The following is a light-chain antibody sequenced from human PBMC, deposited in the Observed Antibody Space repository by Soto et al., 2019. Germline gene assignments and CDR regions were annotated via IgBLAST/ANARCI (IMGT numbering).Light chain of an antibody. CDR3: YSYAGRSTSV. Sequence: QSALTQPASVSGSPGQSITISCTGTSSDDGSYNLVSWYQQYPGKAPKLMIYEDDERPSGVSNRFSGSKSGNTASLTISGLQAEDEADYYCYSYAGRSTSVFGGGTKPIVL. J-gene: IGLJ2*01. V-gene: IGLV2-23*01. CDR2: EDD. CDR1: SSDDGSYNL.